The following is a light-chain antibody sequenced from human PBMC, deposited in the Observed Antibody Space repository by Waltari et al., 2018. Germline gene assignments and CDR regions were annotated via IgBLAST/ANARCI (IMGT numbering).Light chain of an antibody. CDR2: DVT. Sequence: SALAQPRSVSGSPGQSVTISCTGTDSDVGAYDYVSWYQQHPGKAPKLIVYDVTSRPSGVPDRFSGSKSGNTASLTISGLQSDDEADYYCCSYAGSFPYVFGTGTEVTVL. V-gene: IGLV2-11*01. CDR3: CSYAGSFPYV. J-gene: IGLJ1*01. CDR1: DSDVGAYDY.